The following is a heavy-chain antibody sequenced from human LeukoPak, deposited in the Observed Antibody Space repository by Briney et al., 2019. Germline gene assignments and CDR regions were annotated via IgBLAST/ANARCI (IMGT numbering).Heavy chain of an antibody. CDR2: IYYISNT. J-gene: IGHJ4*02. CDR3: ARTQSQSGSYRYYFGY. V-gene: IGHV4-61*08. CDR1: GVSVGSAGYY. Sequence: PSEALSLTCSVSGVSVGSAGYYWSWIRQPPGGGLEWIGYIYYISNTNYNPSLKSRVTMSLNPSGNQFSLKLGSVTAADTAMYYCARTQSQSGSYRYYFGYWGQGTLVTVSS. D-gene: IGHD1-26*01.